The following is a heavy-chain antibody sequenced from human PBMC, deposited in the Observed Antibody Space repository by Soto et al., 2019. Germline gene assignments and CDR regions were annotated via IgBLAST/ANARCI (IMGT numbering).Heavy chain of an antibody. Sequence: GGSLRLSCAASGFSFTTYWMSWVRQAPGKGLEWVANINQAGSEKYYGDSVKGRFTISRDNGKNSLYLQMNSLRADDTAVYYCARGIITGGDYWGQGTLVTVSS. J-gene: IGHJ4*02. CDR2: INQAGSEK. V-gene: IGHV3-7*01. CDR3: ARGIITGGDY. D-gene: IGHD7-27*01. CDR1: GFSFTTYW.